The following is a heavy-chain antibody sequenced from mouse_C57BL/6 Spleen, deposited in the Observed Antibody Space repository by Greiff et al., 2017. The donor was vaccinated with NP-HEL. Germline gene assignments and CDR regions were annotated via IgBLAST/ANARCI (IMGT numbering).Heavy chain of an antibody. V-gene: IGHV1-15*01. J-gene: IGHJ2*01. Sequence: QLKESGAELVRPGASVTLSCKASGYTFTDYEMHWVKQTPVHGLEWIGAIDPETGGTAYNQKFKGKAILTADKSSSTAYMELRSLTSEDSAVYYCTRWETGFDYWGQGTTLTVSS. CDR1: GYTFTDYE. CDR3: TRWETGFDY. D-gene: IGHD4-1*01. CDR2: IDPETGGT.